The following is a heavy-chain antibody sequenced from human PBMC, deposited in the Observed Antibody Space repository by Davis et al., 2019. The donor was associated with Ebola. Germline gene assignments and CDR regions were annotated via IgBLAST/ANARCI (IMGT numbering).Heavy chain of an antibody. CDR2: IYPGDSNT. D-gene: IGHD2-8*02. J-gene: IGHJ3*02. CDR3: ASLRRTITGMDDAFDI. CDR1: GYSFSSHW. Sequence: GESLKISCQGSGYSFSSHWIAWVRQRPGKGLEWIGSIYPGDSNTRYSPSFRGQVTISADKSIKTAFLQWSSLKASDTAMYYCASLRRTITGMDDAFDIWGQGTMVTVSS. V-gene: IGHV5-51*01.